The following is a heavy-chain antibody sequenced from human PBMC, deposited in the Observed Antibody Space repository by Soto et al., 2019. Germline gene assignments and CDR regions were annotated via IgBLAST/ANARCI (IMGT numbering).Heavy chain of an antibody. CDR1: GFAFSNYA. Sequence: EVQLLESGGDLVQPGGSLRLSCAASGFAFSNYAVTWVRQAQGKGLEWVSSISRSGNVIYYADSVKGRFIISRDNSKKTLYLQMNGLRAEDTGMYYCAKDPNGDYIGAFDDWGEGTLVTVSS. V-gene: IGHV3-23*01. CDR3: AKDPNGDYIGAFDD. D-gene: IGHD4-17*01. CDR2: ISRSGNVI. J-gene: IGHJ4*02.